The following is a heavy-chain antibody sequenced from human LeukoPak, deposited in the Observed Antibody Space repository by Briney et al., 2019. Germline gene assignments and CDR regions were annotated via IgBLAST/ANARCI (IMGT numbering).Heavy chain of an antibody. CDR2: INPNSGGT. V-gene: IGHV1-2*04. Sequence: GASVKVSCKASGYTFTGYYMHWVRQAPGQGLEWMGWINPNSGGTNYAQKFQGWVTMTRDTSISTAYMELSRQRSDDTAVYDCARERGDHGGFWFDPWGQGTLVTVSS. CDR3: ARERGDHGGFWFDP. J-gene: IGHJ5*02. CDR1: GYTFTGYY. D-gene: IGHD4-17*01.